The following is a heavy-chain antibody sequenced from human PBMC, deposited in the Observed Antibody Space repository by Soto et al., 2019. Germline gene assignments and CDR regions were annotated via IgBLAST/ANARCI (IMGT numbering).Heavy chain of an antibody. J-gene: IGHJ6*02. CDR3: TTDLTDILPWDV. CDR2: LKSKTDGGTT. V-gene: IGHV3-15*07. D-gene: IGHD3-9*01. Sequence: EVQLVESGGGLVKPGGSLRLSCAASGFTFSNAWMNWVRQGPGKGLEWVGLLKSKTDGGTTDYAAPVKGRFTISRDDSKNTLYLQMNSLITEDTAVYYCTTDLTDILPWDVWGQGTTVTVSS. CDR1: GFTFSNAW.